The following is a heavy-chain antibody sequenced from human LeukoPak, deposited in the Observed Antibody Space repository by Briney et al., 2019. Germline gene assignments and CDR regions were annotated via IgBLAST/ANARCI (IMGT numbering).Heavy chain of an antibody. J-gene: IGHJ6*03. CDR2: IIPIFGTA. CDR3: ARAEMATIPYYYYYMDV. D-gene: IGHD5-24*01. Sequence: ASVKVSCKASGGTFSSYAISWVRQAPGQGLEWMGGIIPIFGTANYAQKFQGRVTITADKSTSTAYMELSSLRSEDTAVYYCARAEMATIPYYYYYMDVWGKGTTVTVSS. CDR1: GGTFSSYA. V-gene: IGHV1-69*06.